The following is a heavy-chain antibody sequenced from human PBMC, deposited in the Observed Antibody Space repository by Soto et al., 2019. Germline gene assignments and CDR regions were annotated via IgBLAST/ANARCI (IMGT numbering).Heavy chain of an antibody. Sequence: GGSLRLSCAASGFNFSDFAMTWVRQAPGKGLEWVSTIHREGTNTQYADSVKGRVTICMGNSKSTLYLQMNSLSAEDTAAYYCANDWALYSGSSGSSSWYNWFDPWGQGPMVTVSS. V-gene: IGHV3-23*01. CDR1: GFNFSDFA. D-gene: IGHD6-13*01. CDR3: ANDWALYSGSSGSSSWYNWFDP. CDR2: IHREGTNT. J-gene: IGHJ5*02.